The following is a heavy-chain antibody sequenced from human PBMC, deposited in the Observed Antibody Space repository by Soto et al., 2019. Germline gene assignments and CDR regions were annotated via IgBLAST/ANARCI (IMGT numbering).Heavy chain of an antibody. CDR2: IDPSGRT. CDR3: ARVPDR. V-gene: IGHV4-34*01. D-gene: IGHD2-2*01. CDR1: GGSFSGNY. Sequence: SETLSLTCGVYGGSFSGNYWSWIRQPPGEGLEWIGEIDPSGRTNYSPSLKSRATISADTSKNQFSLKLSSVTAADTAVYYCARVPDRWGQGTLVTVSS. J-gene: IGHJ5*02.